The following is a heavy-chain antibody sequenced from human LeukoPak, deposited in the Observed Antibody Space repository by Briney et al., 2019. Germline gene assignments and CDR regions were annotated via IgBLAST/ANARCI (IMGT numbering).Heavy chain of an antibody. V-gene: IGHV3-23*01. CDR3: AKVTYDYGGNSGGFDY. D-gene: IGHD4-23*01. CDR2: ISGSGGST. Sequence: PGGSLRLSCAASGFTFSSYAMSWVRQAPGEGLEWVSAISGSGGSTYYADSVKGRFTISRDNSKNTLYLQMNSLRAEDTAVYYCAKVTYDYGGNSGGFDYWGQGTLVTVSS. J-gene: IGHJ4*02. CDR1: GFTFSSYA.